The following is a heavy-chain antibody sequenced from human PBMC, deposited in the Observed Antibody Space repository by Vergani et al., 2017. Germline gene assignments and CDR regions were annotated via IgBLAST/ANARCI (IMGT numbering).Heavy chain of an antibody. J-gene: IGHJ5*02. CDR3: ARDGIAVAGTIWFDP. Sequence: QLVESGGGWVQPGGSLRLSCVVSGFDFSSYIMNWVRQAPGKGLEWVSFVSTGTKSQSYAESVKGRFTISRDSAKNSLYLQMDSLRAEDTAVYYCARDGIAVAGTIWFDPWGQGTLVTVSS. CDR1: GFDFSSYI. CDR2: VSTGTKSQ. V-gene: IGHV3-48*01. D-gene: IGHD6-19*01.